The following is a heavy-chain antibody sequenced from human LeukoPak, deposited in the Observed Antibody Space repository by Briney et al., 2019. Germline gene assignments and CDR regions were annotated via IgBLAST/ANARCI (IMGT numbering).Heavy chain of an antibody. CDR3: ARDGTSAAAGLYY. J-gene: IGHJ4*02. V-gene: IGHV3-33*01. Sequence: GRSLRLSCAASGFTFSSYGMHWVRQAPGKGLEWVAVIWYDGSNKYYADSVKGRFTISRDNSKNTLYLQMNSLRAEDTAVYYCARDGTSAAAGLYYWGQGTLVTVSS. D-gene: IGHD6-13*01. CDR2: IWYDGSNK. CDR1: GFTFSSYG.